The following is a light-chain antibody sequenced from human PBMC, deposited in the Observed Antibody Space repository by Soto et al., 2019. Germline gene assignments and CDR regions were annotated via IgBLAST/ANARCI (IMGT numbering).Light chain of an antibody. Sequence: QSVLTQSPSASASLGASVKLTCTLSSGHSSYAIAWHQQQPEKGPRYLMKLNSDGSHSKGDGIPDRFSGSSSGAERYLTISGLQSEDEADYYCQTWGTGPWVVFGGGTKLTVL. CDR1: SGHSSYA. V-gene: IGLV4-69*01. CDR3: QTWGTGPWVV. CDR2: LNSDGSH. J-gene: IGLJ2*01.